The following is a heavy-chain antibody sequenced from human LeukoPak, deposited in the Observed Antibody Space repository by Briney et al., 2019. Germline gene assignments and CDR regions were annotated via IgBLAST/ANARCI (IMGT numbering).Heavy chain of an antibody. J-gene: IGHJ4*02. CDR1: GFTFDDYA. CDR2: ISWNSGSI. V-gene: IGHV3-9*01. CDR3: ARDTDYFDY. Sequence: GGSLRLSCAASGFTFDDYAMHWVRQAPGKGLEWVSGISWNSGSIGYADSVKGRFTISRDNAKNSLYLQMNSLRAEGTAVYYCARDTDYFDYWGQGTLVTVSS.